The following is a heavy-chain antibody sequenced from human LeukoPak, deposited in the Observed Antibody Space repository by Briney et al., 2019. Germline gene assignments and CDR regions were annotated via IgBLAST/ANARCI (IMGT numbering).Heavy chain of an antibody. V-gene: IGHV4-59*11. D-gene: IGHD3-22*01. CDR2: IYYSGNT. J-gene: IGHJ4*02. Sequence: PSETLSLTCIVSGGSISGHYWSWIRQPPGKGLEYIGYIYYSGNTDYNPSLNSRVTISLNTSKNQFSLNLSSVTAADTAVYYCARRSGVLDSRDSRYYFDHWGQGTLVPVST. CDR1: GGSISGHY. CDR3: ARRSGVLDSRDSRYYFDH.